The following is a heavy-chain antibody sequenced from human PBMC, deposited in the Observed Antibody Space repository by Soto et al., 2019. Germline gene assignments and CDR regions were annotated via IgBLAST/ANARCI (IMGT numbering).Heavy chain of an antibody. J-gene: IGHJ3*02. CDR3: AKDSEYQLLWLAAAGTNGAFDI. Sequence: GGSLRLSCAASGFTFSSYAMSWVRQAPGKGLEWVSAISGSGGSTYYADSVKGRFTISRDNSKNTLYLQMNSLRAEDTAVYYCAKDSEYQLLWLAAAGTNGAFDIWGQGTMVTVSS. V-gene: IGHV3-23*01. D-gene: IGHD2-2*01. CDR1: GFTFSSYA. CDR2: ISGSGGST.